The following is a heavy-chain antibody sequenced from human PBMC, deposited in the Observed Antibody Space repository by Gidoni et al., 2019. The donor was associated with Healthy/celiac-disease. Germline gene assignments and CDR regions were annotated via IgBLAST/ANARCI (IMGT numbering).Heavy chain of an antibody. CDR3: AKEEGSYYDFWSGYYSSAYYYYMDV. CDR1: GFTFSSYA. V-gene: IGHV3-23*01. Sequence: EVQLLESGGGLVQPGGSLRLPCAASGFTFSSYAMSWVRQAPGKGLEWVSAISGSGGSTYYADSVKGRFTISRDNSKNTLYLQMNSLRAEDTAVYYCAKEEGSYYDFWSGYYSSAYYYYMDVWGKGTTVTVPS. CDR2: ISGSGGST. J-gene: IGHJ6*03. D-gene: IGHD3-3*01.